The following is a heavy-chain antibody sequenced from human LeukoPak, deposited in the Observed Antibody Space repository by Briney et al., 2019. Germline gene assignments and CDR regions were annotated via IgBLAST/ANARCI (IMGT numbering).Heavy chain of an antibody. CDR2: MYNTGTT. V-gene: IGHV4-61*08. J-gene: IGHJ4*02. D-gene: IGHD6-19*01. Sequence: PSETLSLTCTVSGGSVSSGGYYWTWIRQPPGKGLEWLGYMYNTGTTNYNPSLKSRVTISVDTSQNQFSLKLNSLTAADTAVYFCARMAVAGPIDYWGQGTLVTISS. CDR3: ARMAVAGPIDY. CDR1: GGSVSSGGYY.